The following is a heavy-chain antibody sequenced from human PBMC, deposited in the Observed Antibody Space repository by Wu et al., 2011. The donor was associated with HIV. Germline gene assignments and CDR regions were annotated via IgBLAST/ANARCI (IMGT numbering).Heavy chain of an antibody. CDR1: GYTFTSYY. D-gene: IGHD1-7*01. CDR3: ARDLKGLELRGHFDY. J-gene: IGHJ4*02. V-gene: IGHV1-46*01. Sequence: QVQLVQSGIEVKKPGASVKVSCKASGYTFTSYYIHWLRQAPGQGLEWMGKIDPSGGSTTYAQKFQGRVTMTTDTSTSTAYMELRSLRSDDTAVYYCARDLKGLELRGHFDYWGQGTLVTVSS. CDR2: IDPSGGST.